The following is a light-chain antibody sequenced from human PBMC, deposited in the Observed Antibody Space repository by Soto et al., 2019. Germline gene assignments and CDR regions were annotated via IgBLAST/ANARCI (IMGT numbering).Light chain of an antibody. J-gene: IGLJ2*01. CDR3: RSYTTSNTLV. CDR1: SSDVGAYNF. V-gene: IGLV2-14*03. CDR2: DVT. Sequence: QSALTQPASVSGSPGQSITISCTGTSSDVGAYNFVSWYQQHPGKAPKLMIYDVTNRPSGVSSRFSGSKSGNTASLAISGLQAEDEADYYCRSYTTSNTLVFGGGTKRTVL.